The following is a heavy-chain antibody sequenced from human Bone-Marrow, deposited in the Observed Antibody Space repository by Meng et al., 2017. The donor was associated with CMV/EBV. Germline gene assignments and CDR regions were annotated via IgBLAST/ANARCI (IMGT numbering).Heavy chain of an antibody. J-gene: IGHJ4*02. Sequence: GGSLRLSCAASGFTFDDYAMHWVRQAPGKGLEWVSGISWNSGSIGYADSVKGRFTISRDNAKNSLYLQMNSLRAEDTAVYYCAREATEIRFLEWLFPTYYFDYWGQGTLVTVSS. CDR1: GFTFDDYA. CDR3: AREATEIRFLEWLFPTYYFDY. D-gene: IGHD3-3*01. V-gene: IGHV3-9*01. CDR2: ISWNSGSI.